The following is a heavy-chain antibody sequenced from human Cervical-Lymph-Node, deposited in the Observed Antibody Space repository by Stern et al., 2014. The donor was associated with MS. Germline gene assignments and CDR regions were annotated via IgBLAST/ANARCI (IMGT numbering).Heavy chain of an antibody. V-gene: IGHV4-61*02. CDR3: ARYDDNGGLA. D-gene: IGHD3-16*01. J-gene: IGHJ5*02. CDR2: FHTGGSH. CDR1: GDSISRGLYY. Sequence: QVQLQESGPGLVKPSQTLTLTCTVSGDSISRGLYYWGWVRQPAGKGLAYIGRFHTGGSHKYNPSPESRVSISGDNPKNQLPLKVSSGTAADTAMYYCARYDDNGGLAWGQGTLVTVSS.